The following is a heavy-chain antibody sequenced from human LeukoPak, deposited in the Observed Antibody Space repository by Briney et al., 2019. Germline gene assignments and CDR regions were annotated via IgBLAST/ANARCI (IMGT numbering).Heavy chain of an antibody. CDR3: ARFYYGSESPHYYYYGMDV. CDR2: ISAYNGNT. V-gene: IGHV1-18*01. J-gene: IGHJ6*02. Sequence: ASVKVSCKASGYTFTSYGISWVRQAPGQGLEWMGWISAYNGNTNYAQKLQGRVTMTTDTSTSTAYMELRSLRSDDTAVYYCARFYYGSESPHYYYYGMDVWGQGTTVTVSS. D-gene: IGHD3-10*01. CDR1: GYTFTSYG.